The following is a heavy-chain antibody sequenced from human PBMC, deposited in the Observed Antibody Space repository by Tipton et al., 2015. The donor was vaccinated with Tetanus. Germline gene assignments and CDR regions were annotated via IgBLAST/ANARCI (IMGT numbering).Heavy chain of an antibody. CDR3: AREGAPRAFDI. J-gene: IGHJ3*02. V-gene: IGHV4-31*03. CDR2: IHYSGST. Sequence: TLSLTCTVSGDSVSGYNWGWIRQHQGKGLEWIGNIHYSGSTFYNPSLKSRVTISVDTSKNQFYLKLNSVTAADTAVYYCAREGAPRAFDIWGQGTMVSVSS. CDR1: GDSVSGYN.